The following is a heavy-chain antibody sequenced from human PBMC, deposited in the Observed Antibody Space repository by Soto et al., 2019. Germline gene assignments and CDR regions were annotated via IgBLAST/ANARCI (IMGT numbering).Heavy chain of an antibody. Sequence: QVQLVESGGGVVQPGRSLRLSCAVSGFTFSSCGMHWVRQAPGKGLEWVAVIWYDGITTYYADSVKGRFTISRDNFRNTVYLQMGRLRAEETPVYYWASDIGRSSKIPHDAFKIWGHATMVTISS. V-gene: IGHV3-33*01. J-gene: IGHJ3*02. CDR3: ASDIGRSSKIPHDAFKI. D-gene: IGHD3-10*01. CDR1: GFTFSSCG. CDR2: IWYDGITT.